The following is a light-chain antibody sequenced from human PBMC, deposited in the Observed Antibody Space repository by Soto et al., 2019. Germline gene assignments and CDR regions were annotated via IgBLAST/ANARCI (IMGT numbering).Light chain of an antibody. CDR1: QSVGSN. CDR3: QQYAKWPLT. CDR2: RAS. V-gene: IGKV3-15*01. J-gene: IGKJ4*01. Sequence: EVVMTQSPATLSVSPGERTSLSCRASQSVGSNLGWYQQKPGQAPRLLIYRASTRATGIPARFSGSGSGTEFTLTISSLQSEDIAVYYCQQYAKWPLTFGGGTKGEIK.